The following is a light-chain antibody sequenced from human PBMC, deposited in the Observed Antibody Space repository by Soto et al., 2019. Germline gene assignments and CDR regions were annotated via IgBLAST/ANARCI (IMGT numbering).Light chain of an antibody. CDR3: CSYAGSFTLV. CDR1: SSDVGIYNY. CDR2: DVS. Sequence: QSALTQPRSVSGSPGQSVTISCTGTSSDVGIYNYVSWYQQHPGKAPKLMIHDVSRRPSGVPDRFSGSKSGNTASLTISGLQAEDEADYYCCSYAGSFTLVFGGGTKVTVL. V-gene: IGLV2-11*01. J-gene: IGLJ3*02.